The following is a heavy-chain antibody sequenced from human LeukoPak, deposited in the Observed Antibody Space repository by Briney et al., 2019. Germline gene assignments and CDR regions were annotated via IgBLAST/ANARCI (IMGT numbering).Heavy chain of an antibody. CDR2: IRYDGSNK. CDR1: GFSFSDYA. J-gene: IGHJ4*02. Sequence: GGSLRLSCAASGFSFSDYAIYWVRQTPGKGLEWVAFIRYDGSNKIYADSVKGRFTISRDNSKNTLYLQMNSLRAEDTAVYYCAKPYCSGGSCYPFDYWGQGTLVTVSS. V-gene: IGHV3-30*02. D-gene: IGHD2-15*01. CDR3: AKPYCSGGSCYPFDY.